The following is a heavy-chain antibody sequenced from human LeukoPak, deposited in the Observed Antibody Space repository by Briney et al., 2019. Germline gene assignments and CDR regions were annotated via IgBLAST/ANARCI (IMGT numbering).Heavy chain of an antibody. CDR3: ARHASYYYDSGGYPRMDV. CDR1: GGSISSYY. CDR2: IYYSGST. Sequence: PSETLSLTCTVSGGSISSYYWSWIRQPPGKGLEWIGYIYYSGSTNYNPSLKSRVTISVDTSKNQFSLKLSSVTAADTAVYYCARHASYYYDSGGYPRMDVWGKGTTVTVSS. D-gene: IGHD3-22*01. J-gene: IGHJ6*04. V-gene: IGHV4-59*08.